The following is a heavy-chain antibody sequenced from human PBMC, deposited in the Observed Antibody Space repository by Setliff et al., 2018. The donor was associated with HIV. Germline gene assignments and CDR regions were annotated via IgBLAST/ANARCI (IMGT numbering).Heavy chain of an antibody. CDR2: IWYDGSNK. V-gene: IGHV3-33*06. J-gene: IGHJ6*02. D-gene: IGHD3-22*01. Sequence: GGSLRLSCAASGFTFSSYGMHWVRQAPGKGLEWVAVIWYDGSNKYYADSVKGRFTISRDNSKNTLYLQMNSLRAEDTAVYYCVKDVTYYYDSSGSYGMDVWGQGTTVTVSS. CDR3: VKDVTYYYDSSGSYGMDV. CDR1: GFTFSSYG.